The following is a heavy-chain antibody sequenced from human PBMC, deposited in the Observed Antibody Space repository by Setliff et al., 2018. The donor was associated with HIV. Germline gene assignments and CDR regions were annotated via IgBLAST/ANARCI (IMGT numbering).Heavy chain of an antibody. J-gene: IGHJ4*02. Sequence: ASVKVSCKASGYTFSGYYLHWVRRAPGQGLEWMGWINPNSGATNYAQRFQGRVTMTRDTSISTAYMDLSSLTSDDTAVYYCAIASIVSTARWNHCGRGTTVTVSS. CDR1: GYTFSGYY. D-gene: IGHD1-26*01. V-gene: IGHV1-2*02. CDR3: AIASIVSTARWNH. CDR2: INPNSGAT.